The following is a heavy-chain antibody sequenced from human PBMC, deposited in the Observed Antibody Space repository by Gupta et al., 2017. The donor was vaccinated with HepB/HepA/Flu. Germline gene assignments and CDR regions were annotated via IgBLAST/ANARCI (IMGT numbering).Heavy chain of an antibody. V-gene: IGHV3-74*01. CDR3: ARDLHGSDDY. J-gene: IGHJ4*02. Sequence: QVAESGGGLVQPGGSLRLSCAGSGYLFSKYWFHWVRQAPGKGLVWVARINVDGTYTSYADSVKGRFTISRDNAKNTLYLQMNSLRAEDTAVYYCARDLHGSDDYWGQGTLVTVSS. CDR1: GYLFSKYW. D-gene: IGHD3-10*01. CDR2: INVDGTYT.